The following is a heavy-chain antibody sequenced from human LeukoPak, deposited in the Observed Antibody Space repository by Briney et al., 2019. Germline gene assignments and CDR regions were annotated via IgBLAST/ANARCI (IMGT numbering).Heavy chain of an antibody. CDR2: IFYSGTT. Sequence: SETLSLTCTVSGGSIGSHYWSWIRQPPGKGLEWIGYIFYSGTTYYNSSLKSRATMSVDTSKNQFSLKLSSVTAADTAVYYCARYYYDGSGYYSFDFWGQGTLVTVSS. V-gene: IGHV4-59*11. D-gene: IGHD3-22*01. J-gene: IGHJ4*02. CDR3: ARYYYDGSGYYSFDF. CDR1: GGSIGSHY.